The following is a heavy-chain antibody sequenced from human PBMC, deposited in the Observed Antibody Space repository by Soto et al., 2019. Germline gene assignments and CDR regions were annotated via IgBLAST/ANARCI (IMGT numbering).Heavy chain of an antibody. V-gene: IGHV4-39*01. Sequence: SETLSLTCAVSGGAISGRSNYWGWIRQPPGKGLEYIGSIYSGGSTYYNPSLKSRVTLSVDATQNQFSLRLTSVTAADTAVYYCARRHSATWLFDYWGLGTLVTLL. D-gene: IGHD3-9*01. CDR3: ARRHSATWLFDY. CDR1: GGAISGRSNY. CDR2: IYSGGST. J-gene: IGHJ4*02.